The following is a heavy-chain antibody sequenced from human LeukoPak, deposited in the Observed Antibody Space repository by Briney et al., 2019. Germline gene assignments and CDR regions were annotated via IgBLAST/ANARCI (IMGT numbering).Heavy chain of an antibody. CDR2: ISSGGTGK. Sequence: PGRSLRLSCAASGFTFSSYEMNWVRQAPGKVLEWVSYISSGGTGKYYADSVKGRFTISRDNAKNSLYLQMNSLRAEDTAVYYCAELGITMIGGVWGKGTTVTISS. CDR3: AELGITMIGGV. CDR1: GFTFSSYE. V-gene: IGHV3-48*03. D-gene: IGHD3-10*02. J-gene: IGHJ6*04.